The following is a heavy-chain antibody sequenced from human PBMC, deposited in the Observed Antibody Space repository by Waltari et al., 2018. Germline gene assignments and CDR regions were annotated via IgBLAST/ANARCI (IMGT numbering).Heavy chain of an antibody. CDR1: GSSIRSSSYY. CDR2: IYYSGST. J-gene: IGHJ4*02. CDR3: ARHGASWFEDY. Sequence: QLQLQESGPGLVKPSATLSLTCTVSGSSIRSSSYYWGWIRQPPVKGLEWIGSIYYSGSTYYNPSLKSRVTISVDTSKNQFSLKLSSVTAADTAVYYCARHGASWFEDYWGQGTLVTVSS. D-gene: IGHD6-13*01. V-gene: IGHV4-39*01.